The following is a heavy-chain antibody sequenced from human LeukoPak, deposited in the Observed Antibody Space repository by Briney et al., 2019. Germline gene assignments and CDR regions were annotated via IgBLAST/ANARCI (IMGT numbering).Heavy chain of an antibody. CDR3: AARSNNWYVLDY. D-gene: IGHD6-13*01. CDR2: ISGSGGST. Sequence: GGSLRLSCAASGFTFSSYAMSWVRQAPGKGLEWVSGISGSGGSTYYADSAKGRFTISRDNSKNTLYLQMNSLRAEDTAVYYCAARSNNWYVLDYWGQGTLVTVSS. CDR1: GFTFSSYA. V-gene: IGHV3-23*01. J-gene: IGHJ4*02.